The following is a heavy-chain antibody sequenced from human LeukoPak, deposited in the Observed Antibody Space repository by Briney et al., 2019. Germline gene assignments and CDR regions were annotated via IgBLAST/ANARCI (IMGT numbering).Heavy chain of an antibody. CDR2: IGYSAGDT. CDR3: AKDDDGRHQGADH. Sequence: GGSLRLSCAASGFIVSNYAMTWVRQAPGKGLEWVSAIGYSAGDTYYADSVKGRFTISRDYSMNTLYLQMTSLRDDDTALYYCAKDDDGRHQGADHWGQGTLVTVSS. J-gene: IGHJ4*02. D-gene: IGHD5-24*01. CDR1: GFIVSNYA. V-gene: IGHV3-23*01.